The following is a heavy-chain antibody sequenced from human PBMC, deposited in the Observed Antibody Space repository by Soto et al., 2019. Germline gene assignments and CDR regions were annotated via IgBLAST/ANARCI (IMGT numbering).Heavy chain of an antibody. J-gene: IGHJ3*02. V-gene: IGHV1-46*01. CDR3: ARDLPRDLVRGSFDI. Sequence: QAQLVQSGAEVKTPGASANISCKASGYTFTRYNIHWVRQAPGQGLEWMGIIDTRGGSADYTQRFQGRVTMTRDTSTGTVYMELSSLGSEDTAVSYCARDLPRDLVRGSFDIWGQGTLVTVSS. CDR1: GYTFTRYN. CDR2: IDTRGGSA. D-gene: IGHD3-10*02.